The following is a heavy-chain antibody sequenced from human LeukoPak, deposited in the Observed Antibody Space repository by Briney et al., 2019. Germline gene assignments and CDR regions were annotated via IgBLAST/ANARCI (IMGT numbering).Heavy chain of an antibody. Sequence: PSETLSLTCTVSGGSISNSTYDWGWIRQPPGKGLEWIGSVQYSGSTDYSPTLQSRVTISVDTSKYHFSLKLSSVTAADMAVYYCAREGKGKASDFWGQGTLVTVSS. V-gene: IGHV4-39*07. J-gene: IGHJ4*02. CDR3: AREGKGKASDF. CDR2: VQYSGST. CDR1: GGSISNSTYD.